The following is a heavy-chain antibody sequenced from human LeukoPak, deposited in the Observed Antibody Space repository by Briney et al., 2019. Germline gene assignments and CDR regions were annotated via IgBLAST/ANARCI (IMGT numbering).Heavy chain of an antibody. V-gene: IGHV4-39*02. Sequence: SETLSLTCTVSGGSISSGGYYWAWIRQPPGKGLQWIASIYYSGSTYYNPSLKSRVTISVDTSKNQFSLKLSSMTAADTAVYYCASDKGYSNNYFDYWGQGTLVTVSS. CDR2: IYYSGST. D-gene: IGHD6-13*01. CDR3: ASDKGYSNNYFDY. CDR1: GGSISSGGYY. J-gene: IGHJ4*02.